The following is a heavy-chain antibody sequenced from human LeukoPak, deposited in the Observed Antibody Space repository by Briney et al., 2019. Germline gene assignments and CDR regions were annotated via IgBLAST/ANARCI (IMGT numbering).Heavy chain of an antibody. CDR1: GSISGYY. V-gene: IGHV4-4*09. J-gene: IGHJ3*02. D-gene: IGHD2-2*01. CDR2: IYTSGRT. CDR3: ARQKCTSTSCLTKNAFDI. Sequence: SETLSLTCTVSGSISGYYCSLIRQPPGKGLEGIGYIYTSGRTNYSPSLESRVTISVDTSKNQFSLDLSSVTAADTAVYYCARQKCTSTSCLTKNAFDIWGQGTMVTVSS.